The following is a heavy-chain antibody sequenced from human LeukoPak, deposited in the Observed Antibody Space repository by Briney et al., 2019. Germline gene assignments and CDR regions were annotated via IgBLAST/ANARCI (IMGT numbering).Heavy chain of an antibody. Sequence: SETLSLTCTVSGGSISGFHWGWIRQPPGKGLEWIGYIYYSGSTNYNPSLKSRVTISVDTSKNQFSLKLSSVDAADTAVYYCARVIQSGSYYWFDPWGQGILVTVSS. CDR3: ARVIQSGSYYWFDP. V-gene: IGHV4-59*08. J-gene: IGHJ5*02. CDR2: IYYSGST. CDR1: GGSISGFH. D-gene: IGHD1-26*01.